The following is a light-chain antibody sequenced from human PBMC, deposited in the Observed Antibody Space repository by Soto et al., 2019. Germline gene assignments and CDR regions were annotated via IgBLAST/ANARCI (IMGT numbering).Light chain of an antibody. CDR3: CSYAGSSTLYV. V-gene: IGLV2-23*01. CDR1: SSDFGNYNL. J-gene: IGLJ1*01. Sequence: QSALTQPASVSGSPGQSITISCTGTSSDFGNYNLVSWYQQHPGKAPKLMIFEGSKRPSGVSNRFSGSKSGNTASLTISGLQAEDEADYYCCSYAGSSTLYVFGTGTKVTVL. CDR2: EGS.